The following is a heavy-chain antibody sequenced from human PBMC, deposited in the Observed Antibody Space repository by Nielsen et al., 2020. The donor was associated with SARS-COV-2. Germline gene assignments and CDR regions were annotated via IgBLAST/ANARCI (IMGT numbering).Heavy chain of an antibody. CDR2: IYYSGST. Sequence: SETLSLTCTASGGSISSYYWSWIRQPPGKGLEWIGYIYYSGSTNYNPSLKSRVTISVDTSKNQFSLKLSSVTAADTAVYYCAREMVRGVINVDAFDIWGQGTMVTVSS. D-gene: IGHD3-10*01. J-gene: IGHJ3*02. V-gene: IGHV4-59*01. CDR3: AREMVRGVINVDAFDI. CDR1: GGSISSYY.